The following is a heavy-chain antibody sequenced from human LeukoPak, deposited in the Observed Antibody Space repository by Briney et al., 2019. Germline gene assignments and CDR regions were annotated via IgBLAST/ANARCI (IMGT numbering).Heavy chain of an antibody. CDR3: AKGWLDDILTGPNDAFDI. CDR1: EFTFSSYW. J-gene: IGHJ3*02. Sequence: GGSLRLSCAASEFTFSSYWMHWVRQAPGKGLVWVSHINPDGTTTNYADSVKGRFTISRDNAKNTLYLQMNSLRAEDTAVYYCAKGWLDDILTGPNDAFDIWGQGTMVTVSS. CDR2: INPDGTTT. V-gene: IGHV3-74*01. D-gene: IGHD3-9*01.